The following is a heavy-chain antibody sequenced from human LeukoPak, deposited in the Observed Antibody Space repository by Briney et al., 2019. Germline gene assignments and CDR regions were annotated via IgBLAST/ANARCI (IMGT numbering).Heavy chain of an antibody. V-gene: IGHV3-48*01. CDR3: GKERYGSSSVVDY. CDR2: ISADNSTT. Sequence: GGSLRLSCFTSGFTFTSYSLNWVRQAPGKGLEWISYISADNSTTKYADSVKGRFTISRDSARNSLYLQMNSLRVEDTAVYHCGKERYGSSSVVDYWGHGTLVTVSS. J-gene: IGHJ4*01. CDR1: GFTFTSYS. D-gene: IGHD6-6*01.